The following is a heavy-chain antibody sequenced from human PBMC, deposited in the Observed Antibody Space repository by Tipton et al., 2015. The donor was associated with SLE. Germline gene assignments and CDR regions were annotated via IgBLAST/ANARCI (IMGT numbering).Heavy chain of an antibody. CDR2: IYYSGST. CDR3: ARSPVRLRSMDY. D-gene: IGHD3-3*01. V-gene: IGHV4-59*01. Sequence: TLSLTCTVSGGSINSYYWSWIRQPPGKGLEWIGYIYYSGSTNYKPSLKSRVTISVDTSKNQFSLKLNSVTAADTAMYFCARSPVRLRSMDYWGQGTLVTVSS. J-gene: IGHJ4*02. CDR1: GGSINSYY.